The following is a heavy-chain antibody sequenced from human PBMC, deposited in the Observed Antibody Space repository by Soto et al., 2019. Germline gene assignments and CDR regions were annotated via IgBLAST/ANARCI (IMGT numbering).Heavy chain of an antibody. J-gene: IGHJ3*01. Sequence: LXKPSETVSLSCAVYGGSFSAXXXXXXRQPPGKGLEWIGEINLTGRTNYXXXXXXXXXXXXXXXXXXXXXXXRSATAADTAVYYCARVDRSGHYYGRALDVWGQXTMVSVSS. CDR3: ARVDRSGHYYGRALDV. CDR1: GGSFSAXX. V-gene: IGHV4-34*01. CDR2: INLTGRT. D-gene: IGHD3-10*01.